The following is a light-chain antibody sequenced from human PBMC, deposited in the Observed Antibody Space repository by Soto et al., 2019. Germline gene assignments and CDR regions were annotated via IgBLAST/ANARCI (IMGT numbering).Light chain of an antibody. CDR1: RSNIGINA. V-gene: IGLV1-44*01. J-gene: IGLJ2*01. CDR3: AAWDDSLNGLV. CDR2: ANN. Sequence: QSVLTQPPSVSGTPGHRGSISCSGSRSNIGINAVDWYHQLPGTAPKVLIYANNQRPSGVPDRFSGSKSGTSASLAINGLQADDEAHYYCAAWDDSLNGLVFGGGTQLNVL.